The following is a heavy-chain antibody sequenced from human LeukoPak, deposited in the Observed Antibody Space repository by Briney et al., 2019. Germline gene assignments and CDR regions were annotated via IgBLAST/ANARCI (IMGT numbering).Heavy chain of an antibody. Sequence: PSETLSLTCTVSGGSVTSYYRSWIRQSPGKGLEWIGFMYYSGTTNYNPSLKSRVTISLGMSKNQFSLKLSSVTAADTAVYYCARLPMAVTPHVDYWGQGTLVTVSS. V-gene: IGHV4-59*02. J-gene: IGHJ4*02. CDR3: ARLPMAVTPHVDY. D-gene: IGHD2-21*02. CDR1: GGSVTSYY. CDR2: MYYSGTT.